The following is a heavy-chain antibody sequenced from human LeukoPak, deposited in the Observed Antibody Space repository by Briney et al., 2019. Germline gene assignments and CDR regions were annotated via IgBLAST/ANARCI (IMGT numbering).Heavy chain of an antibody. CDR2: IYHSGST. Sequence: SETLSLTCTVSGYSISSGYYWGWIRQPPGKGLEWIESIYHSGSTYYNPSLKSRVTISVDTSKNQFSLKLSSVTAADTAVYFCARLTYGSGSYWFDYWGQGTLVTVSS. CDR3: ARLTYGSGSYWFDY. J-gene: IGHJ4*02. CDR1: GYSISSGYY. V-gene: IGHV4-38-2*02. D-gene: IGHD3-10*01.